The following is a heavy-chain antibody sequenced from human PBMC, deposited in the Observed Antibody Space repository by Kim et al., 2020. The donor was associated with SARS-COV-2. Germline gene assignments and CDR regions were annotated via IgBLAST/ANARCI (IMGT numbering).Heavy chain of an antibody. CDR3: TQGSWCDN. J-gene: IGHJ4*02. D-gene: IGHD6-13*01. Sequence: GGSLRLSCVASGFTFSRYDMTWVRQAPGKGLEWVSTIRRGGDNTYYADSVRGRFTFSRDNSRNMLFLQMNRLRAEDTAVYYCTQGSWCDNWGQGTLVTVSS. CDR1: GFTFSRYD. V-gene: IGHV3-23*01. CDR2: IRRGGDNT.